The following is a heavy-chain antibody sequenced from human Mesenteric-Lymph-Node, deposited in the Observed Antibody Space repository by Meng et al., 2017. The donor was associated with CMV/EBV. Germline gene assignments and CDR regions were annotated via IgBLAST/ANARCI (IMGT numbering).Heavy chain of an antibody. V-gene: IGHV5-51*01. CDR3: ARPGKYYDFWSGYDAFDI. Sequence: GGSLRLSCKGSGYSFTTYWIGWVRQMPGKGLEWMGIIYPGDSDTTYSPSFQGQVTISADKSISTAYLQWSSLKASDTAIYYCARPGKYYDFWSGYDAFDIWGQGTMVTVSS. J-gene: IGHJ3*02. CDR2: IYPGDSDT. CDR1: GYSFTTYW. D-gene: IGHD3-3*01.